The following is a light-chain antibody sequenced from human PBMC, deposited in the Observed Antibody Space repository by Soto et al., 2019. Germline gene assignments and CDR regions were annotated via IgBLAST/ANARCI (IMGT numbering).Light chain of an antibody. CDR3: TSYVGSNIYV. Sequence: QSALTQPPSASGSPGQSVTISCTGSSSDVGGYNSVSWYQQHPGKAPKLMIYEVTKRPSGVPDRFSGSKSGNTASLTVSGLQAEDEADHYCTSYVGSNIYVFGTGTKLTVL. J-gene: IGLJ1*01. CDR1: SSDVGGYNS. V-gene: IGLV2-8*01. CDR2: EVT.